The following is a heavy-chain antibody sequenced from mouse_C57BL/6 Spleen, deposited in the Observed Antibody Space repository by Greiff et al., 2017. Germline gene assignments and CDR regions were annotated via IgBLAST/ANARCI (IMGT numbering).Heavy chain of an antibody. D-gene: IGHD1-1*01. CDR3: ARGGTTVYFDY. J-gene: IGHJ2*01. Sequence: QVQLKQPGAELVKPGASVKLSCKASGYTFTSYWMQWVKQRPGQGLEWIGEIDPSDSYTNYNQKFKGKATLTVATSSSTAYMQLSSLTSEYSAVYYCARGGTTVYFDYWGQGTTLTVSS. V-gene: IGHV1-50*01. CDR2: IDPSDSYT. CDR1: GYTFTSYW.